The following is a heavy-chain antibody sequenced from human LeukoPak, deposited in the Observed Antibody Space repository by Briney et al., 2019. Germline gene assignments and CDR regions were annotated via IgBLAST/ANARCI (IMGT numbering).Heavy chain of an antibody. V-gene: IGHV3-74*01. Sequence: PGGSLRLSCETAGFTFSSYVMHWVRRTPGKGLVWFSRISHDGIISYADSVKGRFTISRDNAKNTLILQMNSLRVEDTAVYYCARDWVYKIDYWGRGTLVTVSS. CDR2: ISHDGII. CDR3: ARDWVYKIDY. D-gene: IGHD5-24*01. J-gene: IGHJ4*02. CDR1: GFTFSSYV.